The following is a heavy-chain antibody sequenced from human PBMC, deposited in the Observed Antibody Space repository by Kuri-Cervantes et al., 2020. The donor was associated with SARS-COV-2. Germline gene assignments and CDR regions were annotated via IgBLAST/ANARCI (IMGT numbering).Heavy chain of an antibody. J-gene: IGHJ4*02. CDR1: GYTFTGYY. Sequence: ASVNVSCKASGYTFTGYYMHWVRQAPGQGLEWMDMLNPSGGSRINTQKFQGRLTMTRDTPTSTVYMELSSLRSDNTAVYYCAREYYYGSGRYYGAFDHWGQGTPVTVSS. CDR2: LNPSGGSR. V-gene: IGHV1-46*01. D-gene: IGHD3-10*01. CDR3: AREYYYGSGRYYGAFDH.